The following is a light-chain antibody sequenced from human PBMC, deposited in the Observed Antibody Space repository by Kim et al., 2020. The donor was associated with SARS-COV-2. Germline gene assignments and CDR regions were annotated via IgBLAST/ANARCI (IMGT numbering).Light chain of an antibody. V-gene: IGKV3-20*01. J-gene: IGKJ5*01. CDR3: QLYGSSPIT. Sequence: PGGRARPLRQARQGLNHSYFVVDQQKPGQAPRRHICGASSRATGIPDSYSGSVSGTVFTLTISRLVPGDFAVYYSQLYGSSPITFGQGTPLEIK. CDR1: QGLNHSY. CDR2: GAS.